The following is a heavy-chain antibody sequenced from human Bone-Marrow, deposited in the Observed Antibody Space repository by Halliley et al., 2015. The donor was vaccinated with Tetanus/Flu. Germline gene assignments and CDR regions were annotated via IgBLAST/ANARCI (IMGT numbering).Heavy chain of an antibody. Sequence: TLSLTCTVSGGSVSRGSYYWSWNRQSPGKGLEWIGYTYHSGSTNYHPSLKSRVTISIDTSKNQFSLKLNSVTAADTAVYYCAREHYDFSSGLIIGTDYWGQGTLVTVSS. V-gene: IGHV4-61*01. J-gene: IGHJ4*02. CDR2: TYHSGST. CDR1: GGSVSRGSYY. CDR3: AREHYDFSSGLIIGTDY. D-gene: IGHD3-3*01.